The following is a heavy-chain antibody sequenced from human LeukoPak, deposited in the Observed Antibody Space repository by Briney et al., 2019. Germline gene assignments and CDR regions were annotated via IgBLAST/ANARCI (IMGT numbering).Heavy chain of an antibody. Sequence: GGSLRLSCAASGFTFSSYSMNWVRQAPGKGLEWVSSISSSSSYIYYADSVKGRFTISRDNAKNSLYLQMNSLRAEDTAVYYCARDPLVAGTGYFDYWGQGTLVIVSS. V-gene: IGHV3-21*01. D-gene: IGHD6-19*01. J-gene: IGHJ4*02. CDR2: ISSSSSYI. CDR3: ARDPLVAGTGYFDY. CDR1: GFTFSSYS.